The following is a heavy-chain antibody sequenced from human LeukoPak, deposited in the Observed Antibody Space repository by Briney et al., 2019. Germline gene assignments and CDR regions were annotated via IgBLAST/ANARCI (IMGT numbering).Heavy chain of an antibody. CDR2: INPNSGVT. CDR1: GYSFTAYY. CDR3: ARDDSSSWSPATY. Sequence: ASVKVSCKASGYSFTAYYMHWVRQAPGQGLEWMGWINPNSGVTNYAQKFQGRVNMTRDTSINTAYMELSRLRSDDTAMYYCARDDSSSWSPATYWGQGTLVTVSS. D-gene: IGHD6-13*01. J-gene: IGHJ4*02. V-gene: IGHV1-2*02.